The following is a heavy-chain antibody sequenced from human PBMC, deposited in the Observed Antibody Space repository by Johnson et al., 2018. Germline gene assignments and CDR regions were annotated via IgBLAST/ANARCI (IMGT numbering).Heavy chain of an antibody. D-gene: IGHD1-14*01. Sequence: VQLQESGGGVVQPGGSLRLSCATAGFNFKTYSMSWVRQAPGRGLEWVSGITGSGDRTYHADSVKGRFTISRDNSQNTLFLQMSSLGAEDTAVYLCARDHPLENNRVRGALCLWGQGTMVTVSS. J-gene: IGHJ3*01. CDR2: ITGSGDRT. V-gene: IGHV3-23*01. CDR1: GFNFKTYS. CDR3: ARDHPLENNRVRGALCL.